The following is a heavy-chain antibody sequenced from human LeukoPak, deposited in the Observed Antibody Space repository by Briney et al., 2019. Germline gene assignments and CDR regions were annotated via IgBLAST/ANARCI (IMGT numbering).Heavy chain of an antibody. V-gene: IGHV3-30*18. CDR3: AKGGYFHTSGDYFDY. Sequence: PGGSLRLSCVPSRFTFSTYGIRWVRQAPGRGREWVALILDVGGYKYYADSVRGRFTTSTHNSKNTLYLQMNSLRAEDTAVYYCAKGGYFHTSGDYFDYWGQGTLVTVSS. J-gene: IGHJ4*02. CDR1: RFTFSTYG. CDR2: ILDVGGYK. D-gene: IGHD3-22*01.